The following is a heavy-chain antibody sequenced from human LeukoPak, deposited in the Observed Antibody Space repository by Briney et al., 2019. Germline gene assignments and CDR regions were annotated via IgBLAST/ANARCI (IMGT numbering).Heavy chain of an antibody. CDR1: GGSLSSSSYY. CDR3: AKHHTGLISGGYYDPFDY. Sequence: SETLSLTCAVSGGSLSSSSYYWGWIRQPPGKGLDWVGSIYYSGSTYYNPSLKTPVPICVDTSKDQFSLKLSSLTTGDTAVYYSAKHHTGLISGGYYDPFDYWGQGTLVTVSS. J-gene: IGHJ4*02. CDR2: IYYSGST. V-gene: IGHV4-39*01. D-gene: IGHD1-26*01.